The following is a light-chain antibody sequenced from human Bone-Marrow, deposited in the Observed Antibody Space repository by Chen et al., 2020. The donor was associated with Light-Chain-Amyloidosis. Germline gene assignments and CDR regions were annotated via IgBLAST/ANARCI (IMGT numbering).Light chain of an antibody. J-gene: IGKJ3*01. CDR1: QGISTW. Sequence: DIQMTQSQSSVSAYVGDRVTITCRASQGISTWVAWYQQRPGKAPILLIYAASSLQSGVPSRFSGSGSGTDFTLTISSLQPEDFATYFCQQAYNFPLTFGPGTKVDIK. CDR3: QQAYNFPLT. CDR2: AAS. V-gene: IGKV1-12*01.